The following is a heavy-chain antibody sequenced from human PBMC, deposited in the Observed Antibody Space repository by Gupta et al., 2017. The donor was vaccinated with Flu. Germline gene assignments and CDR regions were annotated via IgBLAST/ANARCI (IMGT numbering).Heavy chain of an antibody. CDR2: ISAYNGNT. CDR3: ARELGYCSGGSCQDQNYYYYYGMDV. V-gene: IGHV1-18*01. J-gene: IGHJ6*02. CDR1: GYTFTSYG. D-gene: IGHD2-15*01. Sequence: QVQLVQSGAEVKKPGASVKVSCKASGYTFTSYGISWVRQAPGQGLEWMGWISAYNGNTNYAQKLQGRVTMTTDTSTSTAYMELRSLRSDDTAVYYCARELGYCSGGSCQDQNYYYYYGMDVWGQGTTVTVSS.